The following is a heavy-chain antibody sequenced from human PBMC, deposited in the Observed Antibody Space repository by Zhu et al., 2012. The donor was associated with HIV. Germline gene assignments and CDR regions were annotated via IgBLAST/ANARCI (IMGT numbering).Heavy chain of an antibody. V-gene: IGHV4-38-2*01. CDR1: GYSISSGYY. J-gene: IGHJ4*02. CDR2: IYHSGST. CDR3: ARLTWGSVRSDY. Sequence: QVQLQESGPGLVKPSETLSLTCAVSGYSISSGYYWGWIRQPPGKGLEWIGSIYHSGSTYYNPSLKSRVTISVDTSKNQFSLKLSSVTAADTAVYYCARLTWGSVRSDYWGQGTLVTVSS. D-gene: IGHD7-27*01.